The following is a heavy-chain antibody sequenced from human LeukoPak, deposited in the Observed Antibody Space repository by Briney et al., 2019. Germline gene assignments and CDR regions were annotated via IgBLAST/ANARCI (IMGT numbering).Heavy chain of an antibody. CDR2: IYYSGST. D-gene: IGHD1-26*01. CDR1: GGSISSYY. V-gene: IGHV4-59*01. Sequence: SETLSLTCTVSGGSISSYYWSWIRQPPGKGLEWIGYIYYSGSTNYNPSLKSRVTISVDTSKNQFSLKLSSVTAADTAVYYCARDARYPELLDYYYYMDVWGKGTTVTVSS. CDR3: ARDARYPELLDYYYYMDV. J-gene: IGHJ6*03.